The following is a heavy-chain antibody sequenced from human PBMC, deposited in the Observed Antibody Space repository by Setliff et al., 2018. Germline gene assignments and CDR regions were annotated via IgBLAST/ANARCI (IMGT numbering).Heavy chain of an antibody. D-gene: IGHD3-22*01. Sequence: ASVKVSCKASGYTFTSYGISWVRQAPGQGLEWVGWISAYNGNTNYAQKLQGRVTMTTDTSTSTAYMELRSLRSDDTAVYYCARAPYYYDSSGYYFWGQGTLVTVSS. J-gene: IGHJ4*02. V-gene: IGHV1-18*01. CDR1: GYTFTSYG. CDR2: ISAYNGNT. CDR3: ARAPYYYDSSGYYF.